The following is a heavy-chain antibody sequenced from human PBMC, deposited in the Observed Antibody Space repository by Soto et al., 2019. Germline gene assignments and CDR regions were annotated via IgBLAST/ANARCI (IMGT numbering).Heavy chain of an antibody. D-gene: IGHD1-26*01. CDR1: GGCISSSRCK. J-gene: IGHJ3*02. Sequence: TLALTCTVXGGCISSSRCKWGGIRQPTGKGLEWIASIKYSGTTFYNPSLKSRVTLSVDTSKNQFALKLSYVTAAETAVYXCARHGITGSYYDAFDIWGQGTMVT. CDR3: ARHGITGSYYDAFDI. V-gene: IGHV4-39*01. CDR2: IKYSGTT.